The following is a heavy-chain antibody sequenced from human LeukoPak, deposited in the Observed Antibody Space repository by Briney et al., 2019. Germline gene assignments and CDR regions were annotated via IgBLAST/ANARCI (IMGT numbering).Heavy chain of an antibody. Sequence: ASVNVSFKASGYTFTSYGISWVRQAPGQGLEWMGWISAYNGNTNYAQKLQGRVTMTTDTSTSTAYMELRSLRSDDTAVYYCARTMQQWLVDAAGGDYWGQGTLVTVSS. CDR1: GYTFTSYG. CDR2: ISAYNGNT. D-gene: IGHD6-19*01. V-gene: IGHV1-18*01. CDR3: ARTMQQWLVDAAGGDY. J-gene: IGHJ4*02.